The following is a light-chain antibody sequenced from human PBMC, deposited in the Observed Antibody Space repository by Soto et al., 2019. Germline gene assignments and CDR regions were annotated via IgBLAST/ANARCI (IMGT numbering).Light chain of an antibody. CDR3: QQRSNWPPVLT. V-gene: IGKV3-11*01. Sequence: EIVLTQAPATLSFSPGERATLSCRASQSVSSYLAWYQQKPGPAPRLLTYDAPNRATGIPARFSGSGSGTDFTLTISSLEPEDFAVYYCQQRSNWPPVLTFGGGTKVAIK. J-gene: IGKJ4*01. CDR2: DAP. CDR1: QSVSSY.